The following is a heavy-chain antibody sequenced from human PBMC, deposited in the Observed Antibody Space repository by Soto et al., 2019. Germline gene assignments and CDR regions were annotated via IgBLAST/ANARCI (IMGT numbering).Heavy chain of an antibody. CDR1: GGSISSSSYY. CDR2: IYYSGST. J-gene: IGHJ4*02. V-gene: IGHV4-39*01. CDR3: ARPAARLPLVYFDY. D-gene: IGHD4-17*01. Sequence: QLQLPESGPGLVKPSETLSLTCTVSGGSISSSSYYWGWIRQPPGKGLAWIGSIYYSGSTSYNPSLKSRVTISVYTTKSHVPLKLSSLTAADTAVYYCARPAARLPLVYFDYWGQGTLVTVSS.